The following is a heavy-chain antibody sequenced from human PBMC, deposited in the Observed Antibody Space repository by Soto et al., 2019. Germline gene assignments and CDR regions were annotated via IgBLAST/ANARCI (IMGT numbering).Heavy chain of an antibody. J-gene: IGHJ4*02. D-gene: IGHD1-1*01. CDR2: FFYGGRT. CDR1: GGSISSPSYN. CDR3: ATVASTHFDS. Sequence: QVKLQQSGPGLLKPSETLSLTCTVSGGSISSPSYNWGWVRQPPGKGPEWIGSFFYGGRTHYSPSLESRLSISVDTARSQVALILTSVTAADADVYYCATVASTHFDSWGQGALVVVSS. V-gene: IGHV4-39*01.